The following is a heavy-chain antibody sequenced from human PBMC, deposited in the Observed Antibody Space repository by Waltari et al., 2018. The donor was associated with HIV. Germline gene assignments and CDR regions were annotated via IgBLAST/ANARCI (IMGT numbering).Heavy chain of an antibody. CDR1: GFGFKNYA. CDR2: ISGSGDST. CDR3: ANNGSPDGSQTDC. D-gene: IGHD2-8*01. V-gene: IGHV3-23*01. Sequence: EVQLLESGGGLVQPGGSLRLSCAASGFGFKNYAMTWVRQAPGKRLEWVSGISGSGDSTYSADFVKGRFTISRDNSKNTLYLQMDSLRVEDTAVYYCANNGSPDGSQTDCWGQGTLVTVSA. J-gene: IGHJ4*02.